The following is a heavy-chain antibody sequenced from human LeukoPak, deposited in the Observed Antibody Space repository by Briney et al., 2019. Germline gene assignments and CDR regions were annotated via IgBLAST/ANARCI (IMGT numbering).Heavy chain of an antibody. V-gene: IGHV3-23*01. Sequence: GGSLRLSCAASGFTFSSYAMSWVRQAPGKGPEWVSAISGSGGSTYYADSVKGRFTISRDNSKNTLYLQMNSLRAEDTAVYYCAKDGIAAAALCWFDPWGQGTLVTVSS. CDR3: AKDGIAAAALCWFDP. J-gene: IGHJ5*02. D-gene: IGHD6-13*01. CDR1: GFTFSSYA. CDR2: ISGSGGST.